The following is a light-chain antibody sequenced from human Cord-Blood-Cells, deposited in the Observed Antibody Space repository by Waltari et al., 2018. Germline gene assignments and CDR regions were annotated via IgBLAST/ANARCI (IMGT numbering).Light chain of an antibody. V-gene: IGKV4-1*01. Sequence: IVMTQSPDSLAVSLRERATIHCKSRQSVLYSSNNKNYLAWYQQKPGQPPKLLIYWASTRESGVPDRFSGSGSGTDFTLTISSLQAEDVAVYYCQQYYSTPLTFGPGTKVDIK. CDR2: WAS. CDR3: QQYYSTPLT. CDR1: QSVLYSSNNKNY. J-gene: IGKJ3*01.